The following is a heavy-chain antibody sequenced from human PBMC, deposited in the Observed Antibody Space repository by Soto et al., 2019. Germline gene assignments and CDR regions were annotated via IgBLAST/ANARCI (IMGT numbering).Heavy chain of an antibody. CDR1: GFTFSSYA. CDR2: ISGSGVST. J-gene: IGHJ4*02. D-gene: IGHD3-9*01. V-gene: IGHV3-23*01. CDR3: AKGAWYYDILTGYGYFDY. Sequence: EVQLLESGGGLVQPGGSLRLSCAASGFTFSSYAMSWVRQAPGKGLEWVSGISGSGVSTYYADSVKGRFTISRDNFKNTLYLQMNSLRVEDTAVYYCAKGAWYYDILTGYGYFDYWGQGTLVTVSS.